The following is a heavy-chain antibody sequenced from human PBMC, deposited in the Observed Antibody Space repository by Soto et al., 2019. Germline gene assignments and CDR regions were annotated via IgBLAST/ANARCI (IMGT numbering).Heavy chain of an antibody. CDR1: GYSFTNYW. V-gene: IGHV5-51*01. D-gene: IGHD3-22*01. Sequence: GESLKISCKGSGYSFTNYWIGWVRQMPGKGLEWMGIIYPGDSDTRYSPSFQGQVTISADKSISTAYLQWSSLKASDTAMYYCARQAYYDSSGYNYYGMDVWGQGTTVTVSS. CDR2: IYPGDSDT. J-gene: IGHJ6*02. CDR3: ARQAYYDSSGYNYYGMDV.